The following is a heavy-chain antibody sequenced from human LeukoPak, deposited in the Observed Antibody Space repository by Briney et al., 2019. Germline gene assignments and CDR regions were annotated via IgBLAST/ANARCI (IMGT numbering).Heavy chain of an antibody. CDR2: MSGSGGMT. D-gene: IGHD3-22*01. J-gene: IGHJ4*02. CDR3: AKGPFFYYDASGYNYYDL. Sequence: PGGSLRLSCEASGFTFNSYAMSWVRQAPGKGLEWVSAMSGSGGMTYTADSVKGRFTISRDNSKNTLDLQMNSLRADGTAVYYCAKGPFFYYDASGYNYYDLWGQGTLVTVSS. V-gene: IGHV3-23*01. CDR1: GFTFNSYA.